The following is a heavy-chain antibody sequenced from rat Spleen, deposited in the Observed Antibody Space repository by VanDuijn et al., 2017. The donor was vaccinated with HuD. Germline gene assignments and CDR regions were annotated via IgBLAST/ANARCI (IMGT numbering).Heavy chain of an antibody. V-gene: IGHV2-43*01. CDR2: IWAGGST. J-gene: IGHJ2*01. Sequence: QVQLKESGPGLVQPSQTLSLTCTVSGFSLTNFHVTWVRQPPGKGLEWVGVIWAGGSTAYNSLLKSRLSISRDTSKSQVFLEMNSLQTDDTAIYICTRGLGDYWGQGVMVTVSS. CDR3: TRGLGDY. D-gene: IGHD5-1*01. CDR1: GFSLTNFH.